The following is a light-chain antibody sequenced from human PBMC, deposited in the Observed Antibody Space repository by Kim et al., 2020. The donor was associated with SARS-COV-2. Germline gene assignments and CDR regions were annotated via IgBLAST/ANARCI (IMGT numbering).Light chain of an antibody. V-gene: IGKV3-20*01. CDR1: QGVSSSY. CDR2: GAS. Sequence: SPGERATLSCRASQGVSSSYLAWYQLKPGQAPRLLIYGASSRATGIPDRFSGSGSGTDFTLTISRLEPEDFAVYYCQQYGSSPSTFGQGTRLEIK. J-gene: IGKJ5*01. CDR3: QQYGSSPST.